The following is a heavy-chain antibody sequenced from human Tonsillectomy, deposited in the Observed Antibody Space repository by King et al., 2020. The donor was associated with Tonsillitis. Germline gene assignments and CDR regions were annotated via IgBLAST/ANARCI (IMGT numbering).Heavy chain of an antibody. D-gene: IGHD3-10*01. Sequence: VQLVESGGGVVQPGGSLRLSCAASGFTFDDYAMHWVRQAPGKGLEWVSLISGDGGSTCYADSVKGRFTISRDNSKNSLYLQMNSLRPEDTALYYCAKNYSSGSESFYQDWYFDLWGRGTLVTVSS. J-gene: IGHJ2*01. V-gene: IGHV3-43*02. CDR2: ISGDGGST. CDR3: AKNYSSGSESFYQDWYFDL. CDR1: GFTFDDYA.